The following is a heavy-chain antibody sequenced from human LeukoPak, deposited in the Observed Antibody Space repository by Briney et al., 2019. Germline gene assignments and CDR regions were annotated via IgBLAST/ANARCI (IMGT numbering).Heavy chain of an antibody. D-gene: IGHD2-21*02. CDR2: INTNSGNT. V-gene: IGHV7-4-1*02. CDR1: GYTFTIYA. J-gene: IGHJ4*02. CDR3: ARGLTRGDTTMD. Sequence: ASVRVSYRASGYTFTIYAMNWVRQAHGQGLEGMGWINTNSGNTTYTQGFRGRFVFSLDTYGSTAYLQISSLKAEDTAVYYCARGLTRGDTTMDWGQGTLVTVSS.